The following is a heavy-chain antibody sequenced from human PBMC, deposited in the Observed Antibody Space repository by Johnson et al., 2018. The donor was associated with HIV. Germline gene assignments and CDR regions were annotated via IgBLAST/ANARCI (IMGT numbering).Heavy chain of an antibody. CDR2: IGTAGDT. D-gene: IGHD3-22*01. CDR3: AKETRDSRSAFDI. CDR1: GFTFSSYD. J-gene: IGHJ3*02. Sequence: VQLVESGGGLVQPGGSLRLSCAASGFTFSSYDMHWVRQATGKGLEWVSAIGTAGDTYYADSVKGRFTISRDNSKKTVYLQMNSLRGEDTAVYYCAKETRDSRSAFDIWGQGTMVTVSS. V-gene: IGHV3-13*01.